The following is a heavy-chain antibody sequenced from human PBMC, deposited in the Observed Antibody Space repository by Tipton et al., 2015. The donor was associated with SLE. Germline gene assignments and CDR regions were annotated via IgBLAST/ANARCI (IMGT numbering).Heavy chain of an antibody. D-gene: IGHD2-15*01. J-gene: IGHJ3*02. Sequence: TLSLTCAVYGGSFSGYYWSWIRQPPGKGLEWIGYIYYSGSTNYNPSLKSRVTISVDTSKNHFSLKESSVTAADTAVYYCARAEGSWDAFDIWGQGTMVTVSS. CDR2: IYYSGST. CDR1: GGSFSGYY. CDR3: ARAEGSWDAFDI. V-gene: IGHV4-59*01.